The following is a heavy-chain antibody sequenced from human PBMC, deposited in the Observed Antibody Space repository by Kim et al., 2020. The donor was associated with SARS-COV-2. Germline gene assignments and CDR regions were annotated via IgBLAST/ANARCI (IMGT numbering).Heavy chain of an antibody. D-gene: IGHD3-10*01. CDR2: DGNEK. J-gene: IGHJ4*02. Sequence: DGNEKYYVDSVKGRFTISRDNAKNSLSLQMSRLRVEDTAVYYCTRDGGWFWGQGSLVTVSS. CDR3: TRDGGWF. V-gene: IGHV3-7*03.